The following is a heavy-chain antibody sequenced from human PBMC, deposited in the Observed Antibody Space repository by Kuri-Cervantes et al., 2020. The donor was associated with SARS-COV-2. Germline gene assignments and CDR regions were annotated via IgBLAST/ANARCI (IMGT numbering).Heavy chain of an antibody. D-gene: IGHD4-17*01. CDR2: IYPGDSDT. CDR3: ARRAYGEEVDQYYMDV. V-gene: IGHV5-51*01. J-gene: IGHJ6*03. CDR1: GYTFNNYW. Sequence: GESLKISWTGSGYTFNNYWIGWVRQMPGKGLEWVGIIYPGDSDTRYSPSFHGQVTISADKSSSAAYLQWSSLKAEDTAMYYCARRAYGEEVDQYYMDVWGKGTTVTVSS.